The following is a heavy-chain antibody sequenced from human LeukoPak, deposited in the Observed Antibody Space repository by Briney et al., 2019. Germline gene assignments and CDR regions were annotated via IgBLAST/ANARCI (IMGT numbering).Heavy chain of an antibody. CDR1: GFTFSSYA. D-gene: IGHD3-22*01. J-gene: IGHJ4*02. V-gene: IGHV3-23*01. Sequence: GGSLRLSCAASGFTFSSYAMSWVRQAPGKGLEWVSAISGSGGSTYYADSVKGRITISRDSSKNTLYLQMNSLRAEDTAVYYCAKGYYDSSGYFDYWGQGTLVTVSS. CDR3: AKGYYDSSGYFDY. CDR2: ISGSGGST.